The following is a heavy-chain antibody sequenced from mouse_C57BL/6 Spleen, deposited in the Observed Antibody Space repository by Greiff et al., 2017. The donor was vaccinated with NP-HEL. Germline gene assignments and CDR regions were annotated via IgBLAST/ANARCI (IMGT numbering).Heavy chain of an antibody. V-gene: IGHV1-15*01. D-gene: IGHD2-3*01. Sequence: QVQLQQSGADLVRPGASVTLSCKASGYTFTDYEMHWVKQTPVHGLEWIGAIDPETGGTAYNQKFKGKAILTADKSSSTAYMELRSLTSEDSAVYYCTIDGYYSFDYWGQGTTLTVSS. CDR1: GYTFTDYE. CDR3: TIDGYYSFDY. J-gene: IGHJ2*01. CDR2: IDPETGGT.